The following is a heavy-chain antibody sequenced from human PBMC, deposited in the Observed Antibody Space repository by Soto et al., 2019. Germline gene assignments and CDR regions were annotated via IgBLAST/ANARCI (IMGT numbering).Heavy chain of an antibody. J-gene: IGHJ4*02. CDR2: IYYSGST. V-gene: IGHV4-59*01. CDR1: GGSSSSYY. Sequence: SETLSLTCTVSGGSSSSYYWSWIRQPPGKGLEWIGYIYYSGSTNYNPSLKSRVTISVDTSKNQFSLKLSSVTAADTAVYYCARSRYFDYWGQETLVTVSS. CDR3: ARSRYFDY.